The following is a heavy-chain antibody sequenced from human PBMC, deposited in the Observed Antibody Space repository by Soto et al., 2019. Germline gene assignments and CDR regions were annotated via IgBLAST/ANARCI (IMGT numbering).Heavy chain of an antibody. CDR1: GFTFSSYS. D-gene: IGHD3-10*01. CDR2: FRGSGDDGTT. CDR3: AKKVNSGSGSQYFDY. V-gene: IGHV3-23*01. J-gene: IGHJ4*02. Sequence: SLRLSCAASGFTFSSYSMSWVRQAAGKGLEWVSGFRGSGDDGTTYYADSVKGRFTISRDNSKNMLFLQMNSLRAEDTAIYYCAKKVNSGSGSQYFDYWGQGTLVTVSS.